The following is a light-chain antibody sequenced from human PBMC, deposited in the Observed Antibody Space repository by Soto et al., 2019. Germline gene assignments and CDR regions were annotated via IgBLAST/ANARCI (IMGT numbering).Light chain of an antibody. Sequence: EIVMTQSPATLSVSPGERATLSCRASQSVRSNLAWYQQKPGQAPRLLIYGASTRAAGIPARFSGSGSGTEFTLTISSLQSEEFAVYYCQHYINWRTFGQGTKVEIK. V-gene: IGKV3-15*01. CDR1: QSVRSN. CDR3: QHYINWRT. J-gene: IGKJ1*01. CDR2: GAS.